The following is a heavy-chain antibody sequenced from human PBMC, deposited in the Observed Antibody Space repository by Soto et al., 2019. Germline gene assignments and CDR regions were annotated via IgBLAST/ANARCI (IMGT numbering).Heavy chain of an antibody. CDR2: IYYSGST. CDR3: ARDVAARPSIA. D-gene: IGHD6-6*01. V-gene: IGHV4-30-4*01. Sequence: QVQLQESGPGLVKPSQTLSLTCTVSGGSISSGDYYWSWIRQPPGKGLEWIGYIYYSGSTYYNPSLKSXVTXSXGTSKNQFSLKLSSVTAADTAVYYCARDVAARPSIAWGQGTLVTVSS. J-gene: IGHJ5*02. CDR1: GGSISSGDYY.